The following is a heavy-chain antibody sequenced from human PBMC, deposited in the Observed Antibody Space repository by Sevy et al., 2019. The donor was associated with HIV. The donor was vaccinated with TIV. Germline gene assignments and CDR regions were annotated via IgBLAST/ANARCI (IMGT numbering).Heavy chain of an antibody. V-gene: IGHV4-30-4*01. Sequence: QSQTLSLTCTVSGGSITTTDYYWSWIRQSPTKGLEWIGYIHFSGNTYYNPSLRSRLTISVDASKHQFSLNLRSVTAADTAMYYCARGVGGPGVMITFGGVKYAFDFWGQGRMVTVSS. CDR2: IHFSGNT. J-gene: IGHJ3*01. CDR1: GGSITTTDYY. D-gene: IGHD3-16*01. CDR3: ARGVGGPGVMITFGGVKYAFDF.